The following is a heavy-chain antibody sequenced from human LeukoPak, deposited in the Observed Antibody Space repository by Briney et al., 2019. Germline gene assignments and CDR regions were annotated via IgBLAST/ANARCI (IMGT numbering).Heavy chain of an antibody. V-gene: IGHV5-51*01. CDR2: IYPGDSDT. CDR3: ARRWDTSGYSDY. Sequence: KSGESLRISCMGSGYSFTTYWIGCVRQMPGKGLGWVGIIYPGDSDTRYSPSFQGQVTISADKSISTAYLQWSSLKASDTAMYYCARRWDTSGYSDYWGQGTLVTVSS. D-gene: IGHD3-22*01. CDR1: GYSFTTYW. J-gene: IGHJ4*02.